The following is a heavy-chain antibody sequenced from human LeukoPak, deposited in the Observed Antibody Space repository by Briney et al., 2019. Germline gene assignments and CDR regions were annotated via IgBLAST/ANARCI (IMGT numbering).Heavy chain of an antibody. CDR2: IYHSGST. J-gene: IGHJ3*02. CDR1: GYSISSGYY. V-gene: IGHV4-38-2*02. Sequence: SETLSLTCTVSGYSISSGYYWAWIRQPPGKGLEWIGSIYHSGSTYYNPSLKSRVTISIDTSKSQFSLNLSSVTAADTAVYYCARTEMATISEAFDIWGQGTMVTVSS. CDR3: ARTEMATISEAFDI. D-gene: IGHD5-24*01.